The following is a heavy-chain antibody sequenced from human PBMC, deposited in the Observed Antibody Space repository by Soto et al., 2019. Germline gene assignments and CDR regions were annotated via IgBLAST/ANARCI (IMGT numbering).Heavy chain of an antibody. CDR2: INAGNGNT. J-gene: IGHJ4*02. CDR3: ARGMYYNFWSGLYGY. V-gene: IGHV1-3*05. D-gene: IGHD3-3*01. Sequence: QVQLVQSGAEEKKPGASVKVSCKASGYTFTSYAMHWVRQAPGQRPEWMGWINAGNGNTKYSQKFQGRVTITRDTCGSTVYIEKNSLRSEDTAVYYCARGMYYNFWSGLYGYWSQGSLGSVSS. CDR1: GYTFTSYA.